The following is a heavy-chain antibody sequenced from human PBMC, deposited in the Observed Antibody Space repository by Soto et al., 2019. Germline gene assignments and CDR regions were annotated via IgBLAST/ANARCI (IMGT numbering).Heavy chain of an antibody. J-gene: IGHJ4*02. D-gene: IGHD4-4*01. CDR3: ARLGSLLQPIDY. Sequence: GESLKISCQASGYTFTNYWIAWVRHMPGRGLEWMGLIFPRDSDTRYNSSLEGQVTISSDRSIATAYLQWTSLKASDTAIYFCARLGSLLQPIDYWGQGPPAPVPS. V-gene: IGHV5-51*01. CDR2: IFPRDSDT. CDR1: GYTFTNYW.